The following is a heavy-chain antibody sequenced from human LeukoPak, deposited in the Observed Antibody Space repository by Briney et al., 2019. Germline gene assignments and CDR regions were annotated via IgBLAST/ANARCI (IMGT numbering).Heavy chain of an antibody. CDR2: INHSGNT. V-gene: IGHV4-34*01. Sequence: SETLSLTCAVYGGSFSGYYWSWIRQPPGKGLEWIGEINHSGNTNYNPSLKSRVTISVDTSKNQFSLKLSSVTAADTAVYYCAGNCSGGSCYFDYWGQGTLVTVSS. J-gene: IGHJ4*02. D-gene: IGHD2-15*01. CDR3: AGNCSGGSCYFDY. CDR1: GGSFSGYY.